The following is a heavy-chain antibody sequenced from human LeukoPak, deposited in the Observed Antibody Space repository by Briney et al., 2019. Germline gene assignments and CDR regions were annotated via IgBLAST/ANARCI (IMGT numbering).Heavy chain of an antibody. J-gene: IGHJ5*02. CDR3: ARGRPNRQQLVWFDP. Sequence: SETLSLTCAVYGGSFSGYYWSWIRQTPGKGLEWIGEINHSGSTNYNPSLKSRVTISVDTSKNQFSLKLSSVTAADTAVYYCARGRPNRQQLVWFDPWGQGTLVTVSS. CDR1: GGSFSGYY. V-gene: IGHV4-34*01. D-gene: IGHD6-13*01. CDR2: INHSGST.